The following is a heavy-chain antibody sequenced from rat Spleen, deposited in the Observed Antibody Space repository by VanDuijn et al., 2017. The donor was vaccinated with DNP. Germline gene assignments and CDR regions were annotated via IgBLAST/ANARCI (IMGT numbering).Heavy chain of an antibody. J-gene: IGHJ1*01. Sequence: EVKLVESGGGLVHPGRSLKLSCAASGFNFNDYWMGWVRQAPGRGLEWIGEINKDSSTITYSPSLKDKFTISRDNDQNTLYLQMSKLGSEDTAIYHCAKGPDYGGWSDYFDFWGPGTMVTVSS. CDR1: GFNFNDYW. D-gene: IGHD1-11*01. CDR3: AKGPDYGGWSDYFDF. CDR2: INKDSSTI. V-gene: IGHV4-2*01.